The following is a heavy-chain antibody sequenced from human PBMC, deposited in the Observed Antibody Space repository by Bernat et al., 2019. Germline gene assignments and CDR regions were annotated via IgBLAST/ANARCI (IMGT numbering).Heavy chain of an antibody. V-gene: IGHV3-30*03. J-gene: IGHJ4*02. Sequence: QVQLVQSGGGVVQPGRSLRLSCVVSGFTFSSYGMHWVRQAPGKGLEWVATISYDGSNKYYADSLKGRFTISRDNSKNTLYLQMNSLRAEETAVYYCARDGYYYDSSGYYYVLDYWGQGTLVTVSS. CDR3: ARDGYYYDSSGYYYVLDY. CDR2: ISYDGSNK. CDR1: GFTFSSYG. D-gene: IGHD3-22*01.